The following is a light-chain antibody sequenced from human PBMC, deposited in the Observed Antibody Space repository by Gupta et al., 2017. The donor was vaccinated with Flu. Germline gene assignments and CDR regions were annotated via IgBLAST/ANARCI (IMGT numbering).Light chain of an antibody. CDR2: DAS. CDR3: QQYDNT. CDR1: QDISNY. J-gene: IGKJ4*01. Sequence: DIQMTQSPSSLSASVGDRVTITCQASQDISNYLNWYQQKPGKAPKLLIYDASNLETGVPSRFSGSGSGTDFTVTISSLQPEDIATYYCQQYDNTFGGGTKVEIK. V-gene: IGKV1-33*01.